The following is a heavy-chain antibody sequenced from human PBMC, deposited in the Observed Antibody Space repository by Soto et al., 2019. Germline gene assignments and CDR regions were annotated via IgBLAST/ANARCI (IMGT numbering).Heavy chain of an antibody. CDR3: ARCPAMVITPTHPLDSSSYYYYGMDV. J-gene: IGHJ6*02. CDR1: GFTFSSYA. D-gene: IGHD3-22*01. CDR2: ISYDGSNK. Sequence: GGSLRLSCAASGFTFSSYAMHWVRQAPGKGLEWVAVISYDGSNKYYADSVKGRFTISRDNSKNTLYLQMNSLRAEDTAVYYCARCPAMVITPTHPLDSSSYYYYGMDVWGQGTTVTVSS. V-gene: IGHV3-30-3*01.